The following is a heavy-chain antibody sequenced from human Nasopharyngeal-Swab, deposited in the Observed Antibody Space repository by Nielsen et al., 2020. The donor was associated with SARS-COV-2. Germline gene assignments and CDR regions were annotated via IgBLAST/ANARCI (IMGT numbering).Heavy chain of an antibody. CDR3: ARSRRSSIAARGWFDP. Sequence: SETLSLTCAVYGGSFSGYYWSWIRQPPGKGLEWIGEINHSGSTNYNPSLKSRVTISVDTSKNQFSLQLNSVTPEDTAVYYCARSRRSSIAARGWFDPWGQGTLVTVSS. J-gene: IGHJ5*02. CDR1: GGSFSGYY. CDR2: INHSGST. V-gene: IGHV4-34*01. D-gene: IGHD6-6*01.